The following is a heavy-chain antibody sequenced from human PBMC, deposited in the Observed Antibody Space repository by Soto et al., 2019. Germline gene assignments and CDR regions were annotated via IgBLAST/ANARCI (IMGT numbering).Heavy chain of an antibody. CDR1: GFTFSTYA. J-gene: IGHJ4*01. Sequence: EVQLLESGGGLVQPGGSLRLSCAASGFTFSTYAMSWVRQAPGKGLEWVSAISGSGGSTYYADSVKGRFTISRDNSKNTPFLQMNSRRAEDTAVHYCARGLGYCSSTSCYIWFDYWGQGTLVTVSS. CDR3: ARGLGYCSSTSCYIWFDY. CDR2: ISGSGGST. V-gene: IGHV3-23*01. D-gene: IGHD2-2*02.